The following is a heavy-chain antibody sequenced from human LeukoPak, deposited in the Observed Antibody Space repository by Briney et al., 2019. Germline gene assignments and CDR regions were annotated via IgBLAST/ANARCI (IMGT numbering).Heavy chain of an antibody. CDR1: GGSISSSHYY. V-gene: IGHV4-39*01. D-gene: IGHD3-10*01. CDR3: ARQISDYYYYYIDV. Sequence: SETLSLTCTVSGGSISSSHYYWGWIRQPPGKGLEWNGTFYYSGTTYYNPSLESRVTISEDTSKNQFSLTLRSMTAADTAVYYCARQISDYYYYYIDVWGKGTTVTVSS. J-gene: IGHJ6*03. CDR2: FYYSGTT.